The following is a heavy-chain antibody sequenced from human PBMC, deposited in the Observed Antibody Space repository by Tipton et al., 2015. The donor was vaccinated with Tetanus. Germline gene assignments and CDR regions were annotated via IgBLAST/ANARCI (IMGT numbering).Heavy chain of an antibody. J-gene: IGHJ4*02. CDR1: GVSITSDY. D-gene: IGHD6-19*01. V-gene: IGHV4-59*01. Sequence: TLSLTCTVSGVSITSDYWSWIRQPPGKGLEWIGYISGSGSTNYNPSLKSRVTVSKDTSNNQFSLKLTSVTAADTALYFCARYYTVTDTGYYFDNWGQGALVTVSS. CDR3: ARYYTVTDTGYYFDN. CDR2: ISGSGST.